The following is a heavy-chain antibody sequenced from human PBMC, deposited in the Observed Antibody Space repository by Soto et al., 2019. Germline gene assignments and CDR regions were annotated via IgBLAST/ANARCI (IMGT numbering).Heavy chain of an antibody. Sequence: EVQLVESGGGLVQPGGSLRLSCAASGFSFSIYSMNWVRQSPGKGLEWVSYISGSSSDKNYADSVKGRFTVSRDNARNSLYLQLNSLRDEDTAVYFCAIFAGPTNHFDSWGQGTLVTVSS. J-gene: IGHJ4*02. V-gene: IGHV3-48*02. CDR3: AIFAGPTNHFDS. D-gene: IGHD1-1*01. CDR1: GFSFSIYS. CDR2: ISGSSSDK.